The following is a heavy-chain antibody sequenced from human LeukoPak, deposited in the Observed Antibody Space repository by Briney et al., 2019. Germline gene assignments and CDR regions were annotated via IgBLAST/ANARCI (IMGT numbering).Heavy chain of an antibody. V-gene: IGHV3-21*01. CDR2: ISSSSSYI. D-gene: IGHD3-22*01. CDR3: ARDSYGGSGYYYVSDY. J-gene: IGHJ4*02. CDR1: GFTFRSYS. Sequence: KLGASLRLSCAASGFTFRSYSMNWVRPAPGKGLEWVSSISSSSSYIYYADSVKGRFTISRDNAKNSLYLQMNSLRAEDTAVYYCARDSYGGSGYYYVSDYWGQGTLVTVSS.